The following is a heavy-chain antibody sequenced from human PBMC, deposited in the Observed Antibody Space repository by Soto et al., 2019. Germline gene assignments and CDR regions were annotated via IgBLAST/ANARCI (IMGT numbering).Heavy chain of an antibody. J-gene: IGHJ4*02. D-gene: IGHD6-19*01. Sequence: SETLSLTCAVYGGSFSGYYWSWIRQPPGKGLEWIGEINHSGSTNYNPSLKSRVTISVDTSKNQFSLKLSSVTAADTAVYYCARGDLGIAVASPHPRFDYWGQGTLVTVSS. V-gene: IGHV4-34*01. CDR1: GGSFSGYY. CDR2: INHSGST. CDR3: ARGDLGIAVASPHPRFDY.